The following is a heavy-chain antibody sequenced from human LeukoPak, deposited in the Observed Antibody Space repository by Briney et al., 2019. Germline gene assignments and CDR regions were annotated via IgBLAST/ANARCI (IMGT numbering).Heavy chain of an antibody. Sequence: PSETLSLTCTVSGGSISTYYWSWIRQPAGKGLEWIGRIYTSGSTNYNPSLKGRVTMSVDTSKNQFSLKLTSVTAADTAVYYCARALMIRGVLRYFDSWGQGTLVTVSS. D-gene: IGHD3-10*01. CDR2: IYTSGST. CDR3: ARALMIRGVLRYFDS. V-gene: IGHV4-4*07. CDR1: GGSISTYY. J-gene: IGHJ4*02.